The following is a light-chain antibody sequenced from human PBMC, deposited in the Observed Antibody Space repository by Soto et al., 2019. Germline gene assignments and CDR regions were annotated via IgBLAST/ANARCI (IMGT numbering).Light chain of an antibody. CDR1: SSNIGSST. Sequence: QSALAQPPSASGTPGQRVTISCSGSSSNIGSSTVSWYHQLPGSAPKLLIFGDHQRPSGIPDRFSGSKSGTSASLAISGLQSEDEADYYCAAWDDSLNGHYVFGTGTKVTVL. CDR3: AAWDDSLNGHYV. V-gene: IGLV1-44*01. CDR2: GDH. J-gene: IGLJ1*01.